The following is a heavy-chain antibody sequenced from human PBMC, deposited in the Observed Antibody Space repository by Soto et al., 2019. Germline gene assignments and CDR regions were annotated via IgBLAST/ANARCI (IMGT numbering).Heavy chain of an antibody. CDR1: GYSFTSYW. Sequence: GESLKISCKGSGYSFTSYWIGWVRQMAGKGLEWMGIIYPGGSDTRYSPSFQGQVTISADKSISTAYLQWSSLKASDTAMYYCARLRDVVRPTHLAYRAQGTLVPVSS. CDR2: IYPGGSDT. J-gene: IGHJ4*02. CDR3: ARLRDVVRPTHLAY. V-gene: IGHV5-51*01. D-gene: IGHD2-21*01.